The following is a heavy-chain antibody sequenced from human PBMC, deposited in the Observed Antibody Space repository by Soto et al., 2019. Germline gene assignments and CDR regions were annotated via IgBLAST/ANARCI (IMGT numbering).Heavy chain of an antibody. D-gene: IGHD6-6*01. CDR1: AGTFSSYA. J-gene: IGHJ6*02. CDR3: ARSVITAQYVGYFYYGMDV. CDR2: IISMFGTT. Sequence: QVQLVQSGAEVKKPGSSVKVSCKASAGTFSSYAISWVRQAPGQGIEWMGGIISMFGTTNYAQKFQDRITITADESTRTAYMELSRLRSEDRAIFYCARSVITAQYVGYFYYGMDVWGQGTTVTVSS. V-gene: IGHV1-69*01.